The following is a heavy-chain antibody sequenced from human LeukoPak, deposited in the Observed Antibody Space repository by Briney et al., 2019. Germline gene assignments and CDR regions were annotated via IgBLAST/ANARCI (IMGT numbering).Heavy chain of an antibody. CDR3: ATLYGDYERGWYFDY. Sequence: ASVKVSCKVSGYTLTELSMHWVRQAPGKGLEWMGGFDPEDGETIYAQKFQGRVTMTEDTSTDTAYMGLSSLRSEDTAVYYCATLYGDYERGWYFDYWGQGTLVTVSS. V-gene: IGHV1-24*01. CDR2: FDPEDGET. CDR1: GYTLTELS. J-gene: IGHJ4*02. D-gene: IGHD4-17*01.